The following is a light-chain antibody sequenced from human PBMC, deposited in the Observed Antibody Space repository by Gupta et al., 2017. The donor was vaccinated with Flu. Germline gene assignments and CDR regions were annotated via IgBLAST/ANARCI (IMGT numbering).Light chain of an antibody. V-gene: IGLV2-8*01. CDR2: DVT. J-gene: IGLJ2*01. CDR3: SSFGGHNPCRV. Sequence: QSALTQPPSASGSPGQSVTISCTGTSSNIGGYNYVPWYQQHPGKAHKLMMGDVTKRPSGVPDRFSGSKSGNTASLTVYRLQAEDEAEYACSSFGGHNPCRVVGGGTKLTV. CDR1: SSNIGGYNY.